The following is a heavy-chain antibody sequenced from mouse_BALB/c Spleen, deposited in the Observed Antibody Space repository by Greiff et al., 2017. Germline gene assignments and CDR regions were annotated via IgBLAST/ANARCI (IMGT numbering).Heavy chain of an antibody. CDR2: IDPANGNT. CDR1: GFNIKDTY. J-gene: IGHJ2*01. Sequence: VQLKQSGAELVKPGASVKLSCTASGFNIKDTYMHWVKQRPEQGLEWIGRIDPANGNTKYDPKFQGKATITADTSSNTAYLQLSSLTSEDTAVYYCARPMMTTVFDYWGQGTTLTVSS. CDR3: ARPMMTTVFDY. D-gene: IGHD2-4*01. V-gene: IGHV14-3*02.